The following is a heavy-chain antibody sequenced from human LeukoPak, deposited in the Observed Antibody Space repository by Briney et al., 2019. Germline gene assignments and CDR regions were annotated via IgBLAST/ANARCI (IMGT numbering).Heavy chain of an antibody. Sequence: GGSLRLSCAASGFTLSDHYMDWVRQAPGKGLEWIGRTRNKDNSYTTEYAASVKGRFTISRDDSKNSLYLQMNSLKTEDTAVYYCARSKSTRDFDYWGQGTLLTVSS. CDR1: GFTLSDHY. D-gene: IGHD2-15*01. CDR2: TRNKDNSYTT. J-gene: IGHJ4*02. CDR3: ARSKSTRDFDY. V-gene: IGHV3-72*01.